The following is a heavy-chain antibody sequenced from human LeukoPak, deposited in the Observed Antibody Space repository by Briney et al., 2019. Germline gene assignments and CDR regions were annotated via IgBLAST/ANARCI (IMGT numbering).Heavy chain of an antibody. Sequence: SETLSLTCTVSGGSISSTSYYWGWIRQPPGKGLEWIGSIYYSGRTYYNPSLNSRVTMSVDTCKKQFSLKLSSVTAADTAVYYCARKAYYYYDSSGNYDAFDIWGQGTMVTVSS. V-gene: IGHV4-39*01. CDR1: GGSISSTSYY. CDR3: ARKAYYYYDSSGNYDAFDI. D-gene: IGHD3-22*01. J-gene: IGHJ3*02. CDR2: IYYSGRT.